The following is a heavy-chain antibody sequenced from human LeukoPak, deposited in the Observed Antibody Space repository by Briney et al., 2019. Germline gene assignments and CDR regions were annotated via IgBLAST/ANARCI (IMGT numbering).Heavy chain of an antibody. CDR1: GFIFTNHA. V-gene: IGHV3-23*01. CDR2: ISGGGRTT. Sequence: GRSLRLSCAASGFIFTNHAMSWVRQAPGKGLQWVSVISGGGRTTEYADSVKGRFTISRDKSKNTVSLQMNSLRVEDTAIYYCAKNVMVKRYFDSWGQGSLVTVSS. J-gene: IGHJ4*02. CDR3: AKNVMVKRYFDS. D-gene: IGHD5-18*01.